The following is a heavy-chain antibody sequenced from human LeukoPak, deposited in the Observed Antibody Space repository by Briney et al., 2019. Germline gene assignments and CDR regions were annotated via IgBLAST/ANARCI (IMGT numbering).Heavy chain of an antibody. V-gene: IGHV3-30*18. Sequence: GRSLRLSCAASGFTFSSYGMHWVRQAPGKGLEWVAVISYDGSNKYYADSVKGRFTISRDNSKNTLYLQMNSLRAEDTAVYYCAKLSGGSCYDVYWGQGTLATVSS. CDR3: AKLSGGSCYDVY. J-gene: IGHJ4*02. CDR1: GFTFSSYG. CDR2: ISYDGSNK. D-gene: IGHD2-15*01.